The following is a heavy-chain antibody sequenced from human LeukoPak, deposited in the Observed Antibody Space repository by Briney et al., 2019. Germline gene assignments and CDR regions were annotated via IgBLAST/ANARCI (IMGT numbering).Heavy chain of an antibody. Sequence: GGSLRLSCAASGFTFSDYYMSWIRQAPGKGLEWVSYISSSSSYTNYADSVKGRFTISRDNAKNLLYLQMNSLRAEDTAVYYCARVVRGVITPLFDYWGQGTLVTVSS. V-gene: IGHV3-11*05. CDR3: ARVVRGVITPLFDY. CDR1: GFTFSDYY. D-gene: IGHD3-10*01. CDR2: ISSSSSYT. J-gene: IGHJ4*02.